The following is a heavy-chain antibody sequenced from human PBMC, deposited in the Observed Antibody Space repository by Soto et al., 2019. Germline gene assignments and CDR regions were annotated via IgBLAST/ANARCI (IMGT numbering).Heavy chain of an antibody. CDR3: ARGGHIVVVTAALDY. CDR1: GDTFTEYY. Sequence: QVQLMQSGAEVKKPGASVKVSCKASGDTFTEYYIHWVRQAPGQGLEWMGTVNPSGGHTTYAQHFLGRVTMTRDDSTNKLYMKLTSLTSEDTAVYYCARGGHIVVVTAALDYWGQGTLVTVSS. J-gene: IGHJ4*02. V-gene: IGHV1-46*01. D-gene: IGHD2-21*02. CDR2: VNPSGGHT.